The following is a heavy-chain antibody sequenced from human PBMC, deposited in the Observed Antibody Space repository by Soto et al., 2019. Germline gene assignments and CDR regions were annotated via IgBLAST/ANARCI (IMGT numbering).Heavy chain of an antibody. CDR1: GFTFSSYA. V-gene: IGHV3-23*01. CDR3: AKDVQDDSVTALEYFQF. CDR2: ISGSARST. Sequence: GGSLRLSCAASGFTFSSYAMSWVRRAPWKGLEWVSAISGSARSTKYADSVKGRFTISRDNSKNTLFLQMSSLRAEDTAVYYCAKDVQDDSVTALEYFQFRAPGTRVTVAS. J-gene: IGHJ1*01. D-gene: IGHD3-9*01.